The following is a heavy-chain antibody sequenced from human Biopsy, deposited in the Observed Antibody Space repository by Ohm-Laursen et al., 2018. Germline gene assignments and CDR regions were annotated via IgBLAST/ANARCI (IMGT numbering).Heavy chain of an antibody. CDR1: GGSISSSY. D-gene: IGHD3-16*01. V-gene: IGHV4-59*08. Sequence: GTLSLTCGVSGGSISSSYWSWIRQPPGKGLEWIGYISYSGSTSYNPSLKSRVTISADTSKNQLSLTLSSLTAADTAVYFCAKQWSYYESFTQHYRGDSDYWGQGTLVIVSS. CDR2: ISYSGST. CDR3: AKQWSYYESFTQHYRGDSDY. J-gene: IGHJ4*02.